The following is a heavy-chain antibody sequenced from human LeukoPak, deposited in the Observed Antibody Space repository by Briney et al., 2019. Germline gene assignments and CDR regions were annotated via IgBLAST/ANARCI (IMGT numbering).Heavy chain of an antibody. D-gene: IGHD1-1*01. Sequence: PGGSLRLSCAASGFTFSSYAMSWVRQAPGKGLEWVSAISGSGGSTYYAESVKGRFTISRDNSKNTVFLHMNSLRADDAAIYFCAKGPKTSDPLEEYFRHWGQGTLVTVSS. J-gene: IGHJ1*01. CDR3: AKGPKTSDPLEEYFRH. CDR1: GFTFSSYA. V-gene: IGHV3-23*01. CDR2: ISGSGGST.